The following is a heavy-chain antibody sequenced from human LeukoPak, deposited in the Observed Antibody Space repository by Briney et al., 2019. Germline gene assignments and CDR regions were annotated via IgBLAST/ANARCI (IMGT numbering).Heavy chain of an antibody. CDR3: AKDRSYGTGPRDY. D-gene: IGHD5-18*01. CDR2: ISGSGGST. J-gene: IGHJ4*02. V-gene: IGHV3-23*01. Sequence: GGSLRLSCAASGFTFSYYAMSWVRQAPGRGLEWVSAISGSGGSTYYADSVKGRFTISRDNSKNTLCLQMNSLRAEDTAVYYCAKDRSYGTGPRDYWGQGTLVTVSS. CDR1: GFTFSYYA.